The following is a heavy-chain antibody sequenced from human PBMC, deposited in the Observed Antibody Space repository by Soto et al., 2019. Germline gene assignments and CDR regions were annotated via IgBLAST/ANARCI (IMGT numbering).Heavy chain of an antibody. CDR1: GVTLKTFA. V-gene: IGHV1-69*01. Sequence: QVQLVQSGAEVKKPGSSVKVSCRAYGVTLKTFAITWVRQAPGQGLEWVGGIIPIPAKADYAQKFQGRVKITADESTDTASLELRSLKSEDTAGYYCARTPYNGSYLNPLAYWGQGTLGPGSS. CDR2: IIPIPAKA. J-gene: IGHJ4*02. D-gene: IGHD1-26*01. CDR3: ARTPYNGSYLNPLAY.